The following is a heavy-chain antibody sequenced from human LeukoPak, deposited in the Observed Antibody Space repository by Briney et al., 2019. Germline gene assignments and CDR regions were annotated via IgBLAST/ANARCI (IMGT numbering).Heavy chain of an antibody. Sequence: GRSLRLSCSASGFIFSDYGMHWVRQAPGKGLAWAAVVSYDGSNEYYADSVKGRFTISRDNAKNTLYLQMDSLRAEDTAVYYCARDHAAGNHYYYYYGMDIWGQGTTVTVSS. V-gene: IGHV3-30*03. CDR1: GFIFSDYG. CDR2: VSYDGSNE. J-gene: IGHJ6*02. CDR3: ARDHAAGNHYYYYYGMDI. D-gene: IGHD6-13*01.